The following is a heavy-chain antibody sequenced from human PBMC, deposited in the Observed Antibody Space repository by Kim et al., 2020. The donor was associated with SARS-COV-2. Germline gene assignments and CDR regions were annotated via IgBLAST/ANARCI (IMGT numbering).Heavy chain of an antibody. J-gene: IGHJ3*02. CDR3: ARDRGNYEDAFDI. D-gene: IGHD3-22*01. V-gene: IGHV4-31*02. Sequence: YHNPSLKDRLPLSLDASQNQFSLKLTSVTAADTAVYFCARDRGNYEDAFDIWGQGTMVAVSS.